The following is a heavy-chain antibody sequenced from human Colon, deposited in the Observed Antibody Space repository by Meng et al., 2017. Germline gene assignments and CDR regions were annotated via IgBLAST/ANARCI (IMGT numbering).Heavy chain of an antibody. CDR2: ISSSGDAI. CDR3: VKSRTTEITKYYFDH. D-gene: IGHD4-17*01. CDR1: GFNFSDYY. V-gene: IGHV3-11*01. Sequence: GGSLSLSCVASGFNFSDYYMTWIRQAPGKGLEWLSYISSSGDAIYYADSVKGRFTMSRDNAKNTLYLQMNSLRDEDTAIYYCVKSRTTEITKYYFDHWGQGTLVTVSS. J-gene: IGHJ4*02.